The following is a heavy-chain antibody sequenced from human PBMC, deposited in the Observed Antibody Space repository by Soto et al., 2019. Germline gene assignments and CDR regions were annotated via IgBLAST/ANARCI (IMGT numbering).Heavy chain of an antibody. CDR2: IRGSGDNT. V-gene: IGHV3-23*01. CDR1: GFSFSGFV. CDR3: AKFITTFYGILTGPDY. J-gene: IGHJ4*02. D-gene: IGHD3-9*01. Sequence: GGSLRLSCAASGFSFSGFVMSWVRQAPGNGLEWVSAIRGSGDNTYYADSVKGRFTISRDNSKNTLFLQMNSLRAEDTAVYYCAKFITTFYGILTGPDYWGQGTLVTVSS.